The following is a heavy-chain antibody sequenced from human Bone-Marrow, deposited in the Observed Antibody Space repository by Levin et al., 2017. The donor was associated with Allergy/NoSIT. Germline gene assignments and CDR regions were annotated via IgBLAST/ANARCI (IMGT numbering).Heavy chain of an antibody. D-gene: IGHD2-15*01. J-gene: IGHJ4*01. CDR3: AGASSKDY. CDR2: IYSGGST. Sequence: LSLTCAASGFTVSNNYMSWVRQAPGKGLEWVSVIYSGGSTYYADSVKGRFTISRDNSKNTLYLQMNSLRAEDTAVYYCAGASSKDYWGHGTLVTVSS. CDR1: GFTVSNNY. V-gene: IGHV3-53*01.